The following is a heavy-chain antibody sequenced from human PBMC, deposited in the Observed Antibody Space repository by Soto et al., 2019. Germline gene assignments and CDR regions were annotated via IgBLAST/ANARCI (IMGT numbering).Heavy chain of an antibody. D-gene: IGHD3-3*01. V-gene: IGHV3-30*12. CDR1: GFTFSSYG. CDR2: ILYNGSKK. Sequence: QPGGSLRLSCAASGFTFSSYGMHWVRQAPGKGLEWVAVILYNGSKKYYADSVKGRFTISRDNSKNTLYLQMNSLRAEDTALYYCARDWSSTRYNWFDPWGQGTRVTVSS. J-gene: IGHJ5*02. CDR3: ARDWSSTRYNWFDP.